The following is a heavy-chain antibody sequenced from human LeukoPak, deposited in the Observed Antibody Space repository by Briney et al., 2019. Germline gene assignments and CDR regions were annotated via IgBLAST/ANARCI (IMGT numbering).Heavy chain of an antibody. J-gene: IGHJ4*02. V-gene: IGHV3-53*01. CDR2: IYSGGNT. CDR1: GFSVSNTY. CDR3: ARDSYGGYRYFDY. Sequence: GGSLRLSCAASGFSVSNTYMSWVRQAPGKGLEWVSIIYSGGNTYYADSVKGRFTISRDNSKNTLYLQMTSLRTEDTAVYYCARDSYGGYRYFDYWGQGTLVTVSS. D-gene: IGHD5-12*01.